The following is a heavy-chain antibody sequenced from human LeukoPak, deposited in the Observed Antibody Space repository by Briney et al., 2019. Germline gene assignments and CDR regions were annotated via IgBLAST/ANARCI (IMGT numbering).Heavy chain of an antibody. J-gene: IGHJ5*02. CDR2: IYHSGST. CDR3: ARAAAGRLAWFDP. D-gene: IGHD6-13*01. CDR1: GYSISSGYY. Sequence: SETLSLTCAVSGYSISSGYYWGWLRQPPGKGLEWIGSIYHSGSTYYNPSLKSRVTISVDTSKNQFSLKLSSVTAADTAVYYCARAAAGRLAWFDPWGQGTLVTVSS. V-gene: IGHV4-38-2*01.